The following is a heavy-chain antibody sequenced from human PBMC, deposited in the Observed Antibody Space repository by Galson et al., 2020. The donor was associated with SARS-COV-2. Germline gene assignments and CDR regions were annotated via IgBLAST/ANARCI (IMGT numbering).Heavy chain of an antibody. D-gene: IGHD3-22*01. CDR3: ARDPYYYDSSGYGFPRYYFDY. Sequence: GGSLRLSCAASGFTFSSYGMHWVRQAPGKGLEWVAVIWYDGSNKYYADSVKGRFTISRDNSKNTLYLQMNSLRAKDTAVYYCARDPYYYDSSGYGFPRYYFDYWGQGTLVTVSS. V-gene: IGHV3-33*01. J-gene: IGHJ4*02. CDR2: IWYDGSNK. CDR1: GFTFSSYG.